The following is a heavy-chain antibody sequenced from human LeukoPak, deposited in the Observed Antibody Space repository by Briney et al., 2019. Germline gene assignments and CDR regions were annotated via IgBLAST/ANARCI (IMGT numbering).Heavy chain of an antibody. D-gene: IGHD3-10*01. J-gene: IGHJ5*02. Sequence: GGSLRLSCAASGFTFSSYGIHWVRQAPGKGLEWVAVISFDGSKKYYADSVKGRFTISRDNSKNTLYLQLNSLRGEDTAVYYCAKGGSNYFDPWGQGTLVTVSS. V-gene: IGHV3-30*18. CDR2: ISFDGSKK. CDR3: AKGGSNYFDP. CDR1: GFTFSSYG.